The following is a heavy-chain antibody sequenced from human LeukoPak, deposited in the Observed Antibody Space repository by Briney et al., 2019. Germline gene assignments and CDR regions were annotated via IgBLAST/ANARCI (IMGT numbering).Heavy chain of an antibody. Sequence: KPSETLSLTCTVSGGSISSSSYYWGCIRQPPGKGLECIGSIYYSGSTYYNPSLKSRVTISVDTCKHQFSLKLSSVTAADTAVYYCASSSDIVVVVPNRFDPWGQGTLVTVSS. J-gene: IGHJ5*02. CDR2: IYYSGST. CDR1: GGSISSSSYY. D-gene: IGHD2-15*01. V-gene: IGHV4-39*07. CDR3: ASSSDIVVVVPNRFDP.